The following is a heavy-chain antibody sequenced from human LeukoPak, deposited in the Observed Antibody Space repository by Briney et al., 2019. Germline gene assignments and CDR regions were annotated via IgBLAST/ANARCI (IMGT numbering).Heavy chain of an antibody. D-gene: IGHD3-10*01. Sequence: GASVKVSCKASGYTFTSYGISWVRQAPGQGLEWMGIINPSGGSTSYAQKFQGRVTMTRDMSTTTVYMELSSLRSEDTAVYYCAKNFYGSGSYLEGRFDYWGQGTLVTVSS. V-gene: IGHV1-46*01. J-gene: IGHJ4*02. CDR1: GYTFTSYG. CDR3: AKNFYGSGSYLEGRFDY. CDR2: INPSGGST.